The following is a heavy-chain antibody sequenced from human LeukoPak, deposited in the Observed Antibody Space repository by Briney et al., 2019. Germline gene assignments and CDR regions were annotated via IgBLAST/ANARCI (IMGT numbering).Heavy chain of an antibody. CDR3: ARGATDEYGIFDY. D-gene: IGHD4-11*01. V-gene: IGHV1-2*04. CDR1: GYTFTGYY. CDR2: INPNSGGT. J-gene: IGHJ4*02. Sequence: ASVKVSCKASGYTFTGYYMHWVRQAPGQGLEWMGWINPNSGGTNYAQKFQGWVTMTRDTSISTAYMELSRLRSDDTAVYYCARGATDEYGIFDYWGQGTLVTVSS.